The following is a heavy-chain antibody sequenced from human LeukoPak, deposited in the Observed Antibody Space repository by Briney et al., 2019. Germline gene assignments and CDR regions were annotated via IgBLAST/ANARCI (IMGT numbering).Heavy chain of an antibody. D-gene: IGHD6-13*01. CDR1: GASISSGGYC. CDR3: ARVGPQQQHYGMDV. CDR2: IYYSGST. Sequence: PSQTLSLTCTVFGASISSGGYCWSWLRQHPGKGLEWIGYIYYSGSTYYNPSLKSRVTISVDTSKNPFSLKLSSVTAADKAVYYCARVGPQQQHYGMDVWGQGTTVTVSS. J-gene: IGHJ6*02. V-gene: IGHV4-31*03.